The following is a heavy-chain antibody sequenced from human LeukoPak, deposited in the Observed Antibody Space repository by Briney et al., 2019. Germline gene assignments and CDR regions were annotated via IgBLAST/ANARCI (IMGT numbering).Heavy chain of an antibody. CDR1: GDSINDHY. D-gene: IGHD6-6*01. CDR3: ARGLYGIAARPGVRFDY. CDR2: INHSGST. J-gene: IGHJ4*02. V-gene: IGHV4-34*01. Sequence: SETLSLTCTVSGDSINDHYWSWIRQPPGRGLEWIGEINHSGSTNYNPSLKSRVTISVDTSKNQFSLKLSSVTAADTAVYYCARGLYGIAARPGVRFDYWGQGTLVTVSS.